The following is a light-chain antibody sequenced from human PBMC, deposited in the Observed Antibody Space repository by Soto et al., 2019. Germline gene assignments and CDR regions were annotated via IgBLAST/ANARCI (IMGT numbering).Light chain of an antibody. Sequence: DIQMTQSPSTLSASVGDRVTITCRASQSISSWLAWFQQKPGKAPKLLRYDASSLESGVPSRFSGSGSGTEFTLTISSLQADDFATYYCQQYGTYLWTFGQGTRVEIK. CDR1: QSISSW. CDR2: DAS. CDR3: QQYGTYLWT. J-gene: IGKJ1*01. V-gene: IGKV1-5*01.